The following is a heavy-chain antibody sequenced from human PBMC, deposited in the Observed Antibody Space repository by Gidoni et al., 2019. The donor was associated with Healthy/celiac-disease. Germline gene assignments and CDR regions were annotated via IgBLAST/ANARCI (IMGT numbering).Heavy chain of an antibody. CDR2: IWYDGSNK. V-gene: IGHV3-33*01. J-gene: IGHJ4*02. Sequence: QVQLVESGGGVVQPGRSLRLSCAASGFTFSSYGMHWVRQAPGKGLEWVAVIWYDGSNKYYADSVKGRFTISRDNSKNTLYLQMNSLRAEDTAVYYCARDDPHDYSKGGFDYWGQGTLVTVSS. CDR3: ARDDPHDYSKGGFDY. CDR1: GFTFSSYG. D-gene: IGHD4-4*01.